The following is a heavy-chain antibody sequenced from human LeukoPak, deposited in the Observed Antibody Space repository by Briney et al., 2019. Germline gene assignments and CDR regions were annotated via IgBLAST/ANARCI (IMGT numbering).Heavy chain of an antibody. CDR1: DYSVTSDHY. CDR2: IYHSGGT. Sequence: SETLSLTCAVSDYSVTSDHYWGWIRLAPGKGLEWIGSIYHSGGTYYNPSLKSRVTISVDTSKDQFSLRLTSVTAADTGIYYCAREGRTSGTSRYDPWGQGTRVTVSS. D-gene: IGHD3-10*01. J-gene: IGHJ5*02. V-gene: IGHV4-38-2*01. CDR3: AREGRTSGTSRYDP.